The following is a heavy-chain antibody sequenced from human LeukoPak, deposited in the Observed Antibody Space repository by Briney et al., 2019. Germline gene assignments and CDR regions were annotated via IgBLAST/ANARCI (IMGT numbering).Heavy chain of an antibody. CDR3: AKDPYSSGWLDY. V-gene: IGHV3-11*04. Sequence: PGGSLRLSCAASGFTFSDYNMRWIRQAPGKGLEWVSSISRSGSTKYYADSVKGRFTISRDNSKNTLYLQMNSLRAEDTAVYYCAKDPYSSGWLDYWGQGTLVTVSS. CDR1: GFTFSDYN. J-gene: IGHJ4*02. CDR2: ISRSGSTK. D-gene: IGHD6-19*01.